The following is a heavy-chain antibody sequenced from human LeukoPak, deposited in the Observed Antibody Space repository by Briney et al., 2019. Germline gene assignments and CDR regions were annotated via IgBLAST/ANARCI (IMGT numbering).Heavy chain of an antibody. J-gene: IGHJ3*02. V-gene: IGHV3-7*01. CDR1: GFTFSSYW. CDR2: IKQDGSEK. Sequence: PGGSLRLSCAASGFTFSSYWMSWVRQAPGKGLEWVANIKQDGSEKYYVDSVKGRFTISRDNTKNSLYLRMNRLRAEDTAVYYCAREWDAFDIWGQGTMVTVSS. CDR3: AREWDAFDI.